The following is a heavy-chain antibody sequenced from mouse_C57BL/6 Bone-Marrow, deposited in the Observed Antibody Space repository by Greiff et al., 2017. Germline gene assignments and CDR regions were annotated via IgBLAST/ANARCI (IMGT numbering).Heavy chain of an antibody. Sequence: QVQLQQSGPGLVAPSQSLSITCTVSGFSLTSYGVHWVRQPPGKGLEWLVVIWSDGSTTYNSALKSRLSISKDNSKSQVFLKMNSLQTDDTAMYYCARHGSVSYAMDYWGQGTSVTVAS. D-gene: IGHD3-1*01. CDR1: GFSLTSYG. CDR2: IWSDGST. J-gene: IGHJ4*01. CDR3: ARHGSVSYAMDY. V-gene: IGHV2-6-1*01.